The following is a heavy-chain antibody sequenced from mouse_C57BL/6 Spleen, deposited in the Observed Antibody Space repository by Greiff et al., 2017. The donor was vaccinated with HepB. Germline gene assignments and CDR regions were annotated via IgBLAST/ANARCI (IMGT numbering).Heavy chain of an antibody. CDR1: GYTFTSYW. D-gene: IGHD2-5*01. CDR2: IHPNSGST. J-gene: IGHJ4*01. Sequence: VQLQQSGAELVKPGASVKLSCKASGYTFTSYWMHWVKQRPGQGLEWIGMIHPNSGSTNYNEKFKSKATLTEDKSSSTAYMQLSSLTSEDSAVYYCARGYSNYAMDYWGQGTSVTVSS. CDR3: ARGYSNYAMDY. V-gene: IGHV1-64*01.